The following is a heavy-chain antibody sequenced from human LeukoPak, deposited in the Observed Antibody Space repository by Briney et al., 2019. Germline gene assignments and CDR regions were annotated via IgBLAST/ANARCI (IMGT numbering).Heavy chain of an antibody. Sequence: SQTLSLTCIVSGGSISSGHYYWSWIRQPAGKGLQWIGRIYTSGSTNYNPSLKSRVTMSVDTSKNQFSLKLSSVTAADTAVYYCASYSSSWYGDYWGQGTLVTVSS. J-gene: IGHJ4*02. CDR1: GGSISSGHYY. CDR3: ASYSSSWYGDY. V-gene: IGHV4-61*02. CDR2: IYTSGST. D-gene: IGHD6-13*01.